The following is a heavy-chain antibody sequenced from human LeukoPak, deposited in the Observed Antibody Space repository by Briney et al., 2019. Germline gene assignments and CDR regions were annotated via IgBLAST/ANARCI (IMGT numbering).Heavy chain of an antibody. CDR3: ARDARYCSGGSCYPNYYYYGMDV. D-gene: IGHD2-15*01. V-gene: IGHV3-33*08. CDR2: IWYDGSNK. J-gene: IGHJ6*02. Sequence: GGSLRLSCAASGFTFSSYGMHWVRQAPGKGLEWVAVIWYDGSNKYYADSVKGRFTISRDNSKNTLYLQMNSLRAEDTAVYYCARDARYCSGGSCYPNYYYYGMDVWGQGTTVTVSS. CDR1: GFTFSSYG.